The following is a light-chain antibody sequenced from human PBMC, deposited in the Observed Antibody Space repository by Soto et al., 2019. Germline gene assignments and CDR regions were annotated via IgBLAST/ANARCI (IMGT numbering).Light chain of an antibody. V-gene: IGLV1-44*01. CDR2: SNN. J-gene: IGLJ2*01. CDR3: ASWDVSLVV. CDR1: FCNIGTNT. Sequence: QSVLTQPPSASGTPGQRVTISCSGSFCNIGTNTVIWYQQLPGTAPKLLIYSNNQRPSGVPDRFSGSKSGTSASLAISGLQSEDEADYYCASWDVSLVVFGGGTKLTVL.